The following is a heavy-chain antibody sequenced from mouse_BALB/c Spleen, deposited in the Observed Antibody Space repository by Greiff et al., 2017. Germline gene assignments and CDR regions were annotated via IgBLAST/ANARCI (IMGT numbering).Heavy chain of an antibody. J-gene: IGHJ1*01. Sequence: EVKLVESGGGLVQPGGSLNLSCAASGFDFSRYWMSWARQAPGKGQEWIGEINPGSSTINYTPSLKDKFIISRDNAKNTLYLQMSKVRSEDTALYYCARLNLRGYFDVWGAGTTVTVSS. V-gene: IGHV4-2*02. CDR1: GFDFSRYW. CDR3: ARLNLRGYFDV. CDR2: INPGSSTI. D-gene: IGHD1-1*01.